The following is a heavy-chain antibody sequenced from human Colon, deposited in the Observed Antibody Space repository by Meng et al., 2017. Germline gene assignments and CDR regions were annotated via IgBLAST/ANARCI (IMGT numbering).Heavy chain of an antibody. V-gene: IGHV4-31*03. Sequence: VHLQESGPGLVKPSQTLSLTCTVSGGSISTSGHWWSWIRQHPGKGLEWIGYVFYSGSTQYNPSLKSRVSISVDTSKNQFSLKLYSMTAADTAVYYCARDMSGGYYWFDPWGQGTLVTVSS. D-gene: IGHD3-22*01. CDR3: ARDMSGGYYWFDP. J-gene: IGHJ5*02. CDR2: VFYSGST. CDR1: GGSISTSGHW.